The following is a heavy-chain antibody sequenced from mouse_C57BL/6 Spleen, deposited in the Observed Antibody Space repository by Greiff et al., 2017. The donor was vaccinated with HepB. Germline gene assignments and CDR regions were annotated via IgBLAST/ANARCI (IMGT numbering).Heavy chain of an antibody. CDR1: GYTFTSYW. J-gene: IGHJ3*01. D-gene: IGHD1-1*01. CDR2: IHPNSGST. CDR3: ARGFITTVEGFAY. V-gene: IGHV1-64*01. Sequence: QVQLQQPGAELVKPGASVKLSCKASGYTFTSYWMHWVKQRPGQGLEWIGMIHPNSGSTNYNEKFKSKATLTVDKSSSTAYMQLSSLTSEDSAVYYCARGFITTVEGFAYWGQGTLVTVSA.